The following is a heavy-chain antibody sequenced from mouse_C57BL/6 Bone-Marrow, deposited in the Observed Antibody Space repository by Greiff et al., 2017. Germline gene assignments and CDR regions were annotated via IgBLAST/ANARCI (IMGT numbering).Heavy chain of an antibody. CDR2: IHPNSGST. CDR1: GYTFTSYW. J-gene: IGHJ2*01. CDR3: ARVTTRFYYFDD. Sequence: QVQLQQPGAELVKPGASVKLSCKASGYTFTSYWMHWVKQRPGQGLEWIGMIHPNSGSTNYNEKFKSKATLTVDKSSSTAYMQLSSLTSEDSAVYYSARVTTRFYYFDDWGPGTTLTVSS. D-gene: IGHD1-1*01. V-gene: IGHV1-64*01.